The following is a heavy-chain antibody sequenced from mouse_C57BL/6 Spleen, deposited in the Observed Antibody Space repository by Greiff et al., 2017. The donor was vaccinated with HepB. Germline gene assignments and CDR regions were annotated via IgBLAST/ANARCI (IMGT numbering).Heavy chain of an antibody. D-gene: IGHD1-1*01. CDR3: ARWNYYGSSHRYYFDY. Sequence: VQLQQPGTELVKPGASVKLSCKASGYTFTSYWMHWVKQRPGQGLEWIGNINPSNGGTNYNEKFKSKATLTVDKSSSTAYMHLSSLTSEDSAVYYCARWNYYGSSHRYYFDYWGQGTTLTVSS. CDR1: GYTFTSYW. CDR2: INPSNGGT. V-gene: IGHV1-53*01. J-gene: IGHJ2*01.